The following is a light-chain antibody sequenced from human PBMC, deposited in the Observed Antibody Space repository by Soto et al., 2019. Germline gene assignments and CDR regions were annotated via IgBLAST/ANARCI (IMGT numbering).Light chain of an antibody. V-gene: IGKV1-39*01. CDR1: QSITTY. Sequence: DIQMTQSPSSLSASVGDRVTITCRASQSITTYLNWYQKKPGKAPELLIYAASSLQSGVPSRFSGSGSGTEFTLTISSLHLEDFATYYCQQRYRAPSTFGQGTKVEL. J-gene: IGKJ2*01. CDR2: AAS. CDR3: QQRYRAPST.